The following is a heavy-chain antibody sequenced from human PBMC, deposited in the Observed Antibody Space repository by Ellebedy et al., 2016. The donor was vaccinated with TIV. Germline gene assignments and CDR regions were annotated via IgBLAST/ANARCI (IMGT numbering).Heavy chain of an antibody. CDR3: ARDLTAMVTMTY. D-gene: IGHD5-18*01. J-gene: IGHJ4*02. V-gene: IGHV1-18*01. CDR2: ISPYDGNT. Sequence: AASVKVSCKTSGYTFTTYAITWVRQAPGQGLEWMGRISPYDGNTNYAQEFQGRVTMTTDTSTNTAYMELSSLRSDDTAVYYCARDLTAMVTMTYWGQGTLVTVSS. CDR1: GYTFTTYA.